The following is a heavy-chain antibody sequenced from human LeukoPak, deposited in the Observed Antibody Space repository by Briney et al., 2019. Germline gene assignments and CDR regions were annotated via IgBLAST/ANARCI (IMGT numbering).Heavy chain of an antibody. Sequence: GGSLRLSCAASGFTFSSYSMNWVRQAPGKGLEWVSGISWNSGSIGYADSVKGRFTISRDNAKNSLYLQMNSLRAEDTALYYCAEVPAHSSGWPYFDYWGQGTLVTVSS. J-gene: IGHJ4*02. CDR1: GFTFSSYS. CDR3: AEVPAHSSGWPYFDY. D-gene: IGHD6-19*01. V-gene: IGHV3-9*01. CDR2: ISWNSGSI.